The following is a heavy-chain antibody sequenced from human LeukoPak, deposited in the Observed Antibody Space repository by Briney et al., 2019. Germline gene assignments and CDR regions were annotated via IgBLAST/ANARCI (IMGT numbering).Heavy chain of an antibody. J-gene: IGHJ4*02. CDR1: GFTFDDYA. D-gene: IGHD1-7*01. V-gene: IGHV3-9*01. CDR2: ISWNSGSI. Sequence: GRSLRLSCAASGFTFDDYAMHCVRQAPGKGLEWVSGISWNSGSIDYADSVKGRFTISRDNAKNSLYLQMNSLRAEDTAEYYCAKEQRDWNYGVFDYWGQGTQVTVSS. CDR3: AKEQRDWNYGVFDY.